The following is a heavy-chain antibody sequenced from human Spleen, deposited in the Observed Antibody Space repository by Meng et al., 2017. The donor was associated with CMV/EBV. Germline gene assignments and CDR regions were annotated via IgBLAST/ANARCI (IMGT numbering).Heavy chain of an antibody. J-gene: IGHJ3*02. CDR3: ANLYSYWDAFDI. D-gene: IGHD4-11*01. Sequence: SETLSLTCTVSGGSISSYSWSWIRQPPKKGLEWIGYISYSGSTNYNPSLKSRVSISVDTSKNQFSLKLSSVTAADTAVYYCANLYSYWDAFDIWGQGTMVTVSS. CDR2: ISYSGST. CDR1: GGSISSYS. V-gene: IGHV4-59*01.